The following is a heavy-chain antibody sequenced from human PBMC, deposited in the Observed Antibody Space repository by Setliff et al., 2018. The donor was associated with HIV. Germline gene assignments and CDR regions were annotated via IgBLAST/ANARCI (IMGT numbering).Heavy chain of an antibody. Sequence: GGSLRLSCAASGFTFSRYAMSWVRQAPGKGLEWVSSISGRGGGPYYAESAKGRFTISRDNSQNTLYLQMNSLRAEDTAVYYCAKRGPEQTVAGARKYYNAMDVWGQGTTVTVSS. CDR3: AKRGPEQTVAGARKYYNAMDV. V-gene: IGHV3-23*01. J-gene: IGHJ6*02. D-gene: IGHD6-19*01. CDR1: GFTFSRYA. CDR2: ISGRGGGP.